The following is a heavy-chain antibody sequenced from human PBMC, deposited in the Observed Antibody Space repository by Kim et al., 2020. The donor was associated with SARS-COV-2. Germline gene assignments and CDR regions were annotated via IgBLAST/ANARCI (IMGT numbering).Heavy chain of an antibody. V-gene: IGHV4-59*13. Sequence: SETLSLTCTASGGSISTYYWNWIRQSPQKGLEWIGFISYSGSTNYNPSLKSRVAISVDSSKNQFSLNLSSVTAADTAVYYCARGGVKQWLGLWGRGTLVTVSS. D-gene: IGHD6-19*01. CDR2: ISYSGST. CDR1: GGSISTYY. J-gene: IGHJ2*01. CDR3: ARGGVKQWLGL.